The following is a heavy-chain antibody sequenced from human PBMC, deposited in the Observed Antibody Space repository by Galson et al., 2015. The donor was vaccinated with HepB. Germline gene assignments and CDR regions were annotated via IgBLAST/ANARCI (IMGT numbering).Heavy chain of an antibody. Sequence: SLRLSCAASGFTFSSYSMNWVRQAPGKGLEWVSSISSSSSYIYYADSVKGRFTISRDNAKNSLYLQMNSLRAEDTAVYYCARDRVIAAAGTIDYWGQGTLVTVSS. V-gene: IGHV3-21*01. CDR2: ISSSSSYI. CDR1: GFTFSSYS. CDR3: ARDRVIAAAGTIDY. D-gene: IGHD6-13*01. J-gene: IGHJ4*02.